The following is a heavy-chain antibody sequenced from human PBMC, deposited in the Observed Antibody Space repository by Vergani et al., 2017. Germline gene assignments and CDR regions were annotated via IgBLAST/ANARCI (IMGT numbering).Heavy chain of an antibody. J-gene: IGHJ6*02. D-gene: IGHD6-13*01. CDR2: FYTGGGT. Sequence: QVQLQESGPGLVRPSQTLSLTCTVSGGPISSGSYYWSWFRQPAGKGLEWIGRFYTGGGTSYNPSLKSRVTISVDTSKNQFSLQLSSVTAADTAVYYCARDPLYNTTWPFHLLDMDVWGQGTTVTVSS. CDR1: GGPISSGSYY. CDR3: ARDPLYNTTWPFHLLDMDV. V-gene: IGHV4-61*02.